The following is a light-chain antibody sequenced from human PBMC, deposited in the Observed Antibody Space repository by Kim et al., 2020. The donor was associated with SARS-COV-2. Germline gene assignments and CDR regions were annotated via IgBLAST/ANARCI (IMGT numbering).Light chain of an antibody. J-gene: IGLJ3*02. V-gene: IGLV2-14*04. CDR1: SSDVGGYNH. CDR2: NVN. Sequence: GQSITISCTGTSSDVGGYNHVSWYQRHPGKVPKLLIYNVNKWPSGVSNRFSGSKSGNTASLTISGLQAEDEADYYCTSYTSSNTWVFGGGTQLTVL. CDR3: TSYTSSNTWV.